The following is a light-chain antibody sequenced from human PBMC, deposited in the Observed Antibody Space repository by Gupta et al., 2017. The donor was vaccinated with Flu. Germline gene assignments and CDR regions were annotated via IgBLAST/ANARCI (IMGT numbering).Light chain of an antibody. CDR2: EVS. Sequence: QSDLTQPPSASGSPGQSVTISCTGTSSDVGGYNYVSWYQQHPGKAPKLMIYEVSKRPSGVPDRFSGSKSGNTASLTVSGLQAEDEADYYCSSYAGSNHYVFGTGTKVTVL. CDR3: SSYAGSNHYV. V-gene: IGLV2-8*01. J-gene: IGLJ1*01. CDR1: SSDVGGYNY.